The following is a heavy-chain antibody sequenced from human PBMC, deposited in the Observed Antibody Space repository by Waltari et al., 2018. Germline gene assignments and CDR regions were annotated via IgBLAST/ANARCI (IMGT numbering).Heavy chain of an antibody. V-gene: IGHV3-23*01. CDR1: GFPFSSYA. J-gene: IGHJ4*02. CDR3: AKGMVPMTTVTKGDGDD. Sequence: EVQLLESGGGLVQPGGSLRLSCAASGFPFSSYAMSWVRQAPGKGGEWVSAISGSGCSTYYADSVKGRFTISRDNSKNTLYLQMNSLRAEDTAVYYCAKGMVPMTTVTKGDGDDWGQGTLVTVSS. CDR2: ISGSGCST. D-gene: IGHD4-17*01.